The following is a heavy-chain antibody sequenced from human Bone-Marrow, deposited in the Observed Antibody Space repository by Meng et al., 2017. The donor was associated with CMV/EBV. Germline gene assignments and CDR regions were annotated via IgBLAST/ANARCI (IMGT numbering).Heavy chain of an antibody. D-gene: IGHD2-2*01. CDR3: ARSDQ. J-gene: IGHJ4*02. Sequence: GESLKISCAASGFTFSSYAMHWVRQAPGKGLEWVAVISFDGADKYYGDSVKGRFTISRDNSKNTLYLQMNSLGVEDTAVYYCARSDQWGQGTLVTVSS. CDR1: GFTFSSYA. V-gene: IGHV3-30*04. CDR2: ISFDGADK.